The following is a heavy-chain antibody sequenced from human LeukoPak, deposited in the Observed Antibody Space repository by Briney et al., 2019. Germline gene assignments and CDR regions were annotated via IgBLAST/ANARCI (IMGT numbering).Heavy chain of an antibody. CDR2: INSDGSST. D-gene: IGHD3-10*01. CDR1: GFTFSSYW. Sequence: GGSLRLSCAASGFTFSSYWMHWVRQAPGKGLVWVSRINSDGSSTSYADSVKGRFTISRDSSKNTLYLQMNSLRAEDTAVYYCAKVVSTGSYFDYWGQGTLVTVSS. V-gene: IGHV3-74*01. CDR3: AKVVSTGSYFDY. J-gene: IGHJ4*02.